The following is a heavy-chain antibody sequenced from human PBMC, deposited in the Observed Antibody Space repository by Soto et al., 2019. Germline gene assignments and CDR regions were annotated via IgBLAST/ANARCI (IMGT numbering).Heavy chain of an antibody. CDR3: AQEVLYSYGPGPVMDV. CDR1: GGTSSSYT. D-gene: IGHD5-18*01. J-gene: IGHJ6*02. Sequence: GASVKGSWKASGGTSSSYTISLVRQAPGQGLEWMGRIIPILGIANYAQKFQGRVTITADKSTSTAYMELSSLRSEDTAVYYCAQEVLYSYGPGPVMDVWGQGTTVTVCS. V-gene: IGHV1-69*02. CDR2: IIPILGIA.